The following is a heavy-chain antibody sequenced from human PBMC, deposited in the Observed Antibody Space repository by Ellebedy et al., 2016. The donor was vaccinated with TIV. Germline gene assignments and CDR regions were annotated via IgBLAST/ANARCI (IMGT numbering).Heavy chain of an antibody. D-gene: IGHD3-9*01. J-gene: IGHJ3*02. CDR1: GYTFTSYG. CDR3: ARGRDYDILTGYYDDAFDI. CDR2: ISAYNGNT. Sequence: AASVKVSCKASGYTFTSYGISWVRQAPGQGLEWMGWISAYNGNTNYAQKLQGRVTMTTDTSTSTAYMELRSLRSDDTAVYYCARGRDYDILTGYYDDAFDIWGQGTMVTVSS. V-gene: IGHV1-18*04.